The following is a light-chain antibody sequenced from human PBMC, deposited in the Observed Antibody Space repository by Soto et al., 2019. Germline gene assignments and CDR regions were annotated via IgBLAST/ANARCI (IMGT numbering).Light chain of an antibody. CDR2: DVS. J-gene: IGLJ2*01. Sequence: QSALTQPASVSGSPGQSITISCTATSSDVGGYNYVSWYQQHPGKVPKLMIYDVSNRPSGVSNRFSGSKSGNTASLTISGLQAQDEADYYCSSYTSSGTVFGGGTKVTVL. V-gene: IGLV2-14*01. CDR1: SSDVGGYNY. CDR3: SSYTSSGTV.